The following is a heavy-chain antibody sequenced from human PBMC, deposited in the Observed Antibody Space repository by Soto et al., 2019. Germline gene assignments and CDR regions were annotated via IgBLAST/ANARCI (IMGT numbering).Heavy chain of an antibody. J-gene: IGHJ5*02. Sequence: GSGPTLVNPAQTLTLTCTFSGFSLSTSGVGVGWIRQPPGKALEWLALIYWNDDKRYSPSLKSRLTITKDTSKNQVVLTMTNMDPVDTATCYCAHRFLLTIFEVAGFDPWGQGTLVTVSS. CDR3: AHRFLLTIFEVAGFDP. CDR2: IYWNDDK. V-gene: IGHV2-5*01. CDR1: GFSLSTSGVG. D-gene: IGHD3-3*01.